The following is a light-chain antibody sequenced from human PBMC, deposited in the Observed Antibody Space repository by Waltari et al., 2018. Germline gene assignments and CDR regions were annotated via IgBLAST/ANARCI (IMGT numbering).Light chain of an antibody. CDR1: SSDVGGYNY. Sequence: QSALTQPASVSGSPGQSITISCTGTSSDVGGYNYSSWYQQPPGKAPKLIIYEVNNRPSGVSNRLSGSKSGHTASLTISGLQPEDEADYYCSSYRTTNTWVFGGGTKLTVL. CDR3: SSYRTTNTWV. J-gene: IGLJ3*02. CDR2: EVN. V-gene: IGLV2-14*01.